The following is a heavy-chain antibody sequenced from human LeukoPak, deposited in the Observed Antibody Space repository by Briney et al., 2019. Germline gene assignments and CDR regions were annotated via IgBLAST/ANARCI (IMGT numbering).Heavy chain of an antibody. J-gene: IGHJ4*02. D-gene: IGHD2-2*01. CDR3: ARDVGPPDQPSRDNYFDY. V-gene: IGHV1-2*02. Sequence: ASVKVSCKASGYTFTDYFIHWVRQAPGQGLEWMGWINPNSGGTNYAQKVQGRVTMTTDTSTSTAYMELRSLRSDDTAMYYCARDVGPPDQPSRDNYFDYWGQGTLVTVSS. CDR2: INPNSGGT. CDR1: GYTFTDYF.